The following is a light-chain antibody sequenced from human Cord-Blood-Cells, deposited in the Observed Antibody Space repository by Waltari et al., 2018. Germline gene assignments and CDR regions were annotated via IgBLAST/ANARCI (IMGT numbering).Light chain of an antibody. V-gene: IGKV3-11*01. Sequence: EIVLPQSPHTLSFSPGETATLSCRASQSVSSYLAWYQQKPGQAPRLLIYDASNRATGIPARFSGSGSGTDFTLTISSLEPEDFAVYYCQQRSNWPPLTFGGGTKVEIK. CDR1: QSVSSY. CDR2: DAS. J-gene: IGKJ4*01. CDR3: QQRSNWPPLT.